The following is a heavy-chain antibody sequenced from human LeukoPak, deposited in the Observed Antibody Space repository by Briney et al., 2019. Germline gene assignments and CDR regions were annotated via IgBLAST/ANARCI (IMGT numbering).Heavy chain of an antibody. V-gene: IGHV1-8*01. CDR1: GYTFTSYD. CDR2: MRPTGGYT. CDR3: ARGVYIAAAQYGY. Sequence: ASVKVSCKTSGYTFTSYDINWVRQAPGQALEWMGWMRPTGGYTGYAQKFQGRVSMTRDTSTNTAYLQLSSLTSEDTAVYYCARGVYIAAAQYGYWGQGTLVTVSS. J-gene: IGHJ4*02. D-gene: IGHD6-13*01.